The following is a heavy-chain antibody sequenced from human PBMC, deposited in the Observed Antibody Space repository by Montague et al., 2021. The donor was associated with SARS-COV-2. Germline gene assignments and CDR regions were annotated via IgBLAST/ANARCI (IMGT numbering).Heavy chain of an antibody. CDR3: ARRSLGYCSGGSCYSAFDP. Sequence: SETLSLTCSVSGDSFTYFYWSWIRQSPGKGLEWTGYISSTGSTNYNPSFKSRFTISVDTSENQFSLKVTSVTAADTAVYYCARRSLGYCSGGSCYSAFDPWGQGTLVTVSS. J-gene: IGHJ5*02. CDR2: ISSTGST. CDR1: GDSFTYFY. D-gene: IGHD2-15*01. V-gene: IGHV4-59*01.